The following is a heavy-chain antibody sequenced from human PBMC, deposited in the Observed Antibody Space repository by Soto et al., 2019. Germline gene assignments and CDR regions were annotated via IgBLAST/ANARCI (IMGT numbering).Heavy chain of an antibody. J-gene: IGHJ4*02. CDR2: INPSGGST. D-gene: IGHD6-19*01. V-gene: IGHV1-46*01. CDR1: GYTFTRYY. Sequence: ASVKVSCKASGYTFTRYYMHWVRRAPGQGLEWMGIINPSGGSTSYAQKFQGRATMTRDTSTRTVYMELSSLRSEAPAVYYCAGDPGGSSGWQTFDYRGQGTLVTVSS. CDR3: AGDPGGSSGWQTFDY.